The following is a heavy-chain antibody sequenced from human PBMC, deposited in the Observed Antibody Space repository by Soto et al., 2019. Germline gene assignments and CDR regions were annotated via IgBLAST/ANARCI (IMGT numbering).Heavy chain of an antibody. CDR1: GFTFDDYG. CDR3: AIGEQLVSSYYYYMDV. D-gene: IGHD6-13*01. CDR2: INWNGGST. J-gene: IGHJ6*03. Sequence: EVQLVESGGGVVRPGGSLRLSCAASGFTFDDYGMSCVRQAPGKGLEWVSGINWNGGSTGYADSVKGRFTISRDNAKNSLYLQMNSLRAEDTALYHCAIGEQLVSSYYYYMDVWGKGTTVTVSS. V-gene: IGHV3-20*01.